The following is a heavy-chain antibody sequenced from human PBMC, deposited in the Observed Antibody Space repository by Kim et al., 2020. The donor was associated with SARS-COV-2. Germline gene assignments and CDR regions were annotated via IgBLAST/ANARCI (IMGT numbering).Heavy chain of an antibody. V-gene: IGHV5-51*01. J-gene: IGHJ4*02. CDR3: ARQESYGDYPIVDH. D-gene: IGHD4-17*01. CDR1: GYSFTSYW. Sequence: ESLKISCKGSGYSFTSYWIGWVRQMLGKGLERMGNIYPGDSDTRYSPSFQGHVTISADKSISTAYLQWSSLKASDTSMYYRARQESYGDYPIVDHWGQGTLVTVSS. CDR2: IYPGDSDT.